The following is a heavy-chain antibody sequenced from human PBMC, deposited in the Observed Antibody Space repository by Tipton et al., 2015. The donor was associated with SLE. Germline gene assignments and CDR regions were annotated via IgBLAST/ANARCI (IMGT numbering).Heavy chain of an antibody. CDR1: GGSISSHY. J-gene: IGHJ3*02. CDR2: IYYSGST. Sequence: GLVKPSETLSLTCTVSGGSISSHYWSWIRQPPGKGLEWIGYIYYSGSTNYNPSLKSRVTISVDTSKNQFSLKLSSVTAADTAVYYCARESHGSWDAFDIWGQGTMVTVSS. CDR3: ARESHGSWDAFDI. D-gene: IGHD6-13*01. V-gene: IGHV4-59*11.